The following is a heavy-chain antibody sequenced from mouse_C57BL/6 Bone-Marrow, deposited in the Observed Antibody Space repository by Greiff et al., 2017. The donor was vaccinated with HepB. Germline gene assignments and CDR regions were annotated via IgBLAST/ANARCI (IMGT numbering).Heavy chain of an antibody. V-gene: IGHV1-77*01. J-gene: IGHJ3*01. Sequence: VQLQQSGAELVKPGASVKISCKASGYTFTDYYINWVKQRPGQGLEWIGKIGPGSGSTYYNEKFKGKATLTADKSSSTAYMQLSSLTSEDSAVYFWAREEYYYGSGGFAYWGQGTLVTVSA. CDR1: GYTFTDYY. D-gene: IGHD1-1*01. CDR2: IGPGSGST. CDR3: AREEYYYGSGGFAY.